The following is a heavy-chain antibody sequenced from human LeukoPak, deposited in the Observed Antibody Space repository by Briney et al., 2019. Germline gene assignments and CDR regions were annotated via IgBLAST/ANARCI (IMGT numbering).Heavy chain of an antibody. Sequence: SEALSLTCGVSGGFISSHYWSWIRQSAGKGLEWIAHIYTTGTTIYNPSLTSRVTMSIDTSKNQFSLRLSSVTAADTAVYYCARLGDPGDYFDYWGQGTLVTVSS. V-gene: IGHV4-4*07. CDR1: GGFISSHY. CDR3: ARLGDPGDYFDY. CDR2: IYTTGTT. D-gene: IGHD1-26*01. J-gene: IGHJ4*02.